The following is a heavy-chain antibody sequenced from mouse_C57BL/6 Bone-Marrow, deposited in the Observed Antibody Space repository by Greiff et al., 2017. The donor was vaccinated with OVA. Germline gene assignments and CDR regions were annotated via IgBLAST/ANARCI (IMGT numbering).Heavy chain of an antibody. Sequence: QVQLKQSGAELVRPGTSVKVSCKASGYAFTNYLIEWVKQRPGQGLEWIGVINPGSGGTNYNEKFKGKATLTADKSSSTAYMQLSSLTSEDSAVYFCARQRKFITTVVAPSDYAMDYWGQGTSVTVSS. J-gene: IGHJ4*01. CDR3: ARQRKFITTVVAPSDYAMDY. CDR2: INPGSGGT. V-gene: IGHV1-54*01. CDR1: GYAFTNYL. D-gene: IGHD1-1*01.